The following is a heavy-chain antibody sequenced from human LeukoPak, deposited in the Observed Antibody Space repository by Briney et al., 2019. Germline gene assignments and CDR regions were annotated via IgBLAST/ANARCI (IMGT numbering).Heavy chain of an antibody. CDR2: ISGSGGST. Sequence: PGGSLRLSCAASGFTFSSYAMTWVRQAPGKGLEWVSGISGSGGSTFYADSVKGRFTISRDNSKNTLYLQMNSLRAEDTAVYYCAKDPSYYYGSGSYYTNWGQGTLVTVSS. D-gene: IGHD3-10*01. J-gene: IGHJ4*02. CDR3: AKDPSYYYGSGSYYTN. CDR1: GFTFSSYA. V-gene: IGHV3-23*01.